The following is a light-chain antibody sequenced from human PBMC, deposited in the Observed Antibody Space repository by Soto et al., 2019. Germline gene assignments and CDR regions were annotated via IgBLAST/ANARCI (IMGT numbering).Light chain of an antibody. J-gene: IGKJ1*01. V-gene: IGKV1-9*01. CDR2: AAS. CDR1: QGIRNY. CDR3: QEVTDYPLT. Sequence: DIQLTQSPSFLSASIRDRVTITCRASQGIRNYLAWYQQKPGKAPKLLIYAASTLQSGVPSRFSGSGSGTEFTLTISSLQPEDSATYFCQEVTDYPLTFGQGTKVEIK.